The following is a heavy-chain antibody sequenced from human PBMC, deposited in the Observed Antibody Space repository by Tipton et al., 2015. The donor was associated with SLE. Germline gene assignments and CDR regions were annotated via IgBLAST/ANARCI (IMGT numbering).Heavy chain of an antibody. Sequence: GSLRLSCAASEFSVTNYEMNWVRQAPGKGPEWVANMNPDGSEKNYVDSVKGRFTISRDNAKNSLYLQMNTLRAEDTAVYYCARDRGWSTYDYWGQGTLVTVSS. J-gene: IGHJ4*02. CDR1: EFSVTNYE. D-gene: IGHD2-15*01. V-gene: IGHV3-7*01. CDR2: MNPDGSEK. CDR3: ARDRGWSTYDY.